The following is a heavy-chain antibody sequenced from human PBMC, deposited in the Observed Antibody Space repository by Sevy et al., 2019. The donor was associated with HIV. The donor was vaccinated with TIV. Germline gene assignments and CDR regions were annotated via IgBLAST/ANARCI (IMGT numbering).Heavy chain of an antibody. CDR1: GGTFSSYA. J-gene: IGHJ3*02. Sequence: ASVKVSCKAFGGTFSSYAISWVRQAPGQGLEWMGGIIPISATANYAQKFQGRVTITADESTSTAYMEMSGLRSEDTAVYYCASTDYYDSDGYYLYAFDIWGQGTVSPSPQ. CDR3: ASTDYYDSDGYYLYAFDI. D-gene: IGHD3-22*01. CDR2: IIPISATA. V-gene: IGHV1-69*13.